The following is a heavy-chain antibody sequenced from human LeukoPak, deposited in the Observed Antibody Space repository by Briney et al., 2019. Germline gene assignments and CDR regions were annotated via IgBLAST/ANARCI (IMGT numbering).Heavy chain of an antibody. CDR1: GFTFSSYA. Sequence: GGSLRLSCAASGFTFSSYAMSCGREAPGKGLEWVSAISGSGGSTYYADSGKGRFTISRDNSKNTLYLQMNSLRAEDTAVYYCAKDPSGSYYKVGPMYMDVWGQGTTVTVSS. J-gene: IGHJ6*02. CDR2: ISGSGGST. V-gene: IGHV3-23*01. CDR3: AKDPSGSYYKVGPMYMDV. D-gene: IGHD3-10*01.